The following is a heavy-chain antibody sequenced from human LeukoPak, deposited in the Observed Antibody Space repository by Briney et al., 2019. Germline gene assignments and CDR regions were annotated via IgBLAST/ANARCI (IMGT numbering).Heavy chain of an antibody. CDR2: INPDGGST. V-gene: IGHV1-46*01. Sequence: ASVKVSCKALGYTFTSYYMHWVRQAPGQGLEWMGIINPDGGSTTYAQSFQGRVTMTRDTSTSTVYMELSSLRSEDTAVYYCARAIGYSSPFDYWGQGTLVTVSS. CDR3: ARAIGYSSPFDY. J-gene: IGHJ4*02. D-gene: IGHD2-15*01. CDR1: GYTFTSYY.